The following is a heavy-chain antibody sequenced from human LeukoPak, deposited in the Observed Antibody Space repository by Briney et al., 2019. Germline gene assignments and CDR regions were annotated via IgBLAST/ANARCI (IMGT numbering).Heavy chain of an antibody. Sequence: EASETLSLTCTVSGVSVSGSAYYWGWIRQPPGKGLEWIGNIYYSGSTYYNESLESRVTISIDTSKNQFSLKLNSVTAADTAMYYCAKSGGYGLIDYWGQGTLVTVSS. CDR2: IYYSGST. V-gene: IGHV4-39*01. J-gene: IGHJ4*02. CDR3: AKSGGYGLIDY. D-gene: IGHD1-26*01. CDR1: GVSVSGSAYY.